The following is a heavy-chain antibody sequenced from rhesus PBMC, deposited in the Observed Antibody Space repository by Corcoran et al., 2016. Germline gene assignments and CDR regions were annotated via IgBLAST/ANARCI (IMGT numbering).Heavy chain of an antibody. CDR1: GGSISSNY. J-gene: IGHJ4*01. V-gene: IGHV4S10*01. CDR2: IYGSSTST. D-gene: IGHD6-25*01. Sequence: QLQLQESGPGLVKPSETLSLTCAVSGGSISSNYWSWNRQPPGKGLEWSGYIYGSSTSTNYNPSLKSRVTISKDTSKNQFSLKLSSVTAADTAVYYCARDGGSWGFDYWGQGVLVTVSS. CDR3: ARDGGSWGFDY.